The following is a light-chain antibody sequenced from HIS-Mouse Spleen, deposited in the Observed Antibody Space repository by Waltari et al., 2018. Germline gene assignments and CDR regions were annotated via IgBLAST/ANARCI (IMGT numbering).Light chain of an antibody. J-gene: IGLJ3*02. CDR2: EVS. Sequence: QSALTQPPSASGSPGQSVTISCTGTSSDVGGYNYVSWYQQHPGKAPKLMIYEVSKRPSGVPDRFSGSKAGKTAYLTVSGLQAEDEADYYCSSYAGSNNLVFGGGTKLTVL. CDR3: SSYAGSNNLV. CDR1: SSDVGGYNY. V-gene: IGLV2-8*01.